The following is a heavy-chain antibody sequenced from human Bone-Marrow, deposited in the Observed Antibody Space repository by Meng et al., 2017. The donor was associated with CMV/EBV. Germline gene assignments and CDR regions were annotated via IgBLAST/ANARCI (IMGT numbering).Heavy chain of an antibody. D-gene: IGHD3-16*02. CDR2: ISSNGTIK. V-gene: IGHV3-11*01. J-gene: IGHJ4*02. CDR1: GFTFSNHY. Sequence: GESLKISCGASGFTFSNHYMSWVRQAPGNGLEWISYISSNGTIKYYSDSVKGRFTVPRGNTKSSLYLQTSSLRDVGTAMYYCVRGLIDWGQGTLVTVSS. CDR3: VRGLID.